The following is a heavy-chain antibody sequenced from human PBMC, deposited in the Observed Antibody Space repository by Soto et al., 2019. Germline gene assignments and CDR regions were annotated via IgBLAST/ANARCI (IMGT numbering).Heavy chain of an antibody. J-gene: IGHJ6*02. Sequence: SETLSLTCTVSGGSISSSSYYWGWIRQPPGKGLERIESIYYSGSTYYNPSLKSRVTISVDTSKNQFSLKLSSVTAADTALYYCARHRVCGGDCYSYYYYGMDVWGQGTTVT. CDR3: ARHRVCGGDCYSYYYYGMDV. V-gene: IGHV4-39*01. D-gene: IGHD2-21*02. CDR1: GGSISSSSYY. CDR2: IYYSGST.